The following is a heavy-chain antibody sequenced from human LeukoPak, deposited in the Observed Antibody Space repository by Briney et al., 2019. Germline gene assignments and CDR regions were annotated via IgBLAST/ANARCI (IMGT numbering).Heavy chain of an antibody. J-gene: IGHJ1*01. CDR2: IKSKTDGGTT. V-gene: IGHV3-15*01. Sequence: GGSLRLSCTASGFTFSNAWMSWVRQAPGKGLEWVGRIKSKTDGGTTDYAAPVKGRFTISRDDSKNTLYLQMNSLKTEDTAVHYCTTDNFLRYCSGGSCYRQYFQHWGQGTLVTVSS. CDR3: TTDNFLRYCSGGSCYRQYFQH. CDR1: GFTFSNAW. D-gene: IGHD2-15*01.